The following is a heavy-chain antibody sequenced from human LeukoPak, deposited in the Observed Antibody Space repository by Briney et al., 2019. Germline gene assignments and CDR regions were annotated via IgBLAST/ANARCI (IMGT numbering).Heavy chain of an antibody. CDR1: GYTLTELS. J-gene: IGHJ4*02. V-gene: IGHV1-24*01. Sequence: GASVKVSCKVSGYTLTELSMHWVRQAPGKGLEWMGGFDPEDGETIYAQKFQGRVTMIEDTSTDTGYMELSSLRSEDTAVYYCATTSVDTAMVLDYWGQGTLVTVSS. CDR2: FDPEDGET. D-gene: IGHD5-18*01. CDR3: ATTSVDTAMVLDY.